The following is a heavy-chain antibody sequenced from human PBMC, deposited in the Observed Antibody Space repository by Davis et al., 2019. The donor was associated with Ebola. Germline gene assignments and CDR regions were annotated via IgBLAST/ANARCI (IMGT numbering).Heavy chain of an antibody. CDR3: ARDYLFAFDS. CDR2: INTRGDAR. J-gene: IGHJ4*02. V-gene: IGHV3-48*02. CDR1: GFTFTSYS. Sequence: PGGSLRLSCVTSGFTFTSYSFNWVRQTQGKGLEWIAHINTRGDARVYADSVKGRFTISRDDATNSLSLQMDALKYEYTAVYYCARDYLFAFDSWGQGTPVTVSS. D-gene: IGHD3-16*02.